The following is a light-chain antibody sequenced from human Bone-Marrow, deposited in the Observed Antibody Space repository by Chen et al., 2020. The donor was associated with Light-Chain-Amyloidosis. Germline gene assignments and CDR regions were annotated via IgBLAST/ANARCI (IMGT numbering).Light chain of an antibody. CDR3: QSADSSGTYEVI. CDR1: DLPTKY. CDR2: RDT. Sequence: SYELTQLPSVSVSPGQTARITCSGDDLPTKYAYWYQQKPGLAPVLVIHRDTERPSGISERFSGSSSGTTATLTISGVQAEDEADYHCQSADSSGTYEVIFGGGTKLTVL. V-gene: IGLV3-25*03. J-gene: IGLJ2*01.